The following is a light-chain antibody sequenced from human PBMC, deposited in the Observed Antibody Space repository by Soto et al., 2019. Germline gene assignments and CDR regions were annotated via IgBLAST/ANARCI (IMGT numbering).Light chain of an antibody. CDR3: QKYNSVPLT. CDR1: QSISSY. J-gene: IGKJ4*01. Sequence: DIQMTQSPSTLSASVGDRVTITCRASQSISSYLNWYQQKPGKAPKLLIYAASSLQSGVPSRFSGSGSGTDFTLTISSLQPEDVATYYCQKYNSVPLTFGGGTRWIS. CDR2: AAS. V-gene: IGKV1-39*01.